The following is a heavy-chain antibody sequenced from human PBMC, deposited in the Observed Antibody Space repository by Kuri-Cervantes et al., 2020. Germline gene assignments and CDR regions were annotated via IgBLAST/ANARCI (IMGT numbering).Heavy chain of an antibody. CDR3: ARDRRWNYYYGMDV. Sequence: LRLSCAISGDSASSNSAAWNWIRQSPSRGLEWLGRTYYRSKWYNDYAVSAKSRITINPDTSKNQFSLQLNSVTPEDTAVYYCARDRRWNYYYGMDVWGQGTTVTVSS. J-gene: IGHJ6*02. CDR1: GDSASSNSAA. V-gene: IGHV6-1*01. CDR2: TYYRSKWYN. D-gene: IGHD4-23*01.